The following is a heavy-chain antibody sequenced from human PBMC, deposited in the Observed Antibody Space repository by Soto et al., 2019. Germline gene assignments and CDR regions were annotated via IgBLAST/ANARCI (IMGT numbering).Heavy chain of an antibody. V-gene: IGHV3-23*01. Sequence: PGGSLRLSCAASGFTFNNYAMSWVRQAPGKGQEWVSGVSGHGGGTYYADSVKGRFTISRDNSKNTLYLQMNSLRAEDTAVYYCAKSGTIFGVVLYYYGMDVWGQGTTVTVSS. CDR2: VSGHGGGT. J-gene: IGHJ6*02. CDR3: AKSGTIFGVVLYYYGMDV. D-gene: IGHD3-3*01. CDR1: GFTFNNYA.